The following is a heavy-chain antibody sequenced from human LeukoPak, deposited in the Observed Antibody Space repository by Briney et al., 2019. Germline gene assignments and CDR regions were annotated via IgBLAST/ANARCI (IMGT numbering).Heavy chain of an antibody. Sequence: SETLSLTCTVSGASISSYYWSWIRQPAGKGLEWIGRIYATGSTNYNPSLESRVTMSVDTSKNHLSLKVTSVTAADTAVYYCAREFSTNWFDPWGQGTLVTVSS. CDR3: AREFSTNWFDP. V-gene: IGHV4-4*07. J-gene: IGHJ5*02. CDR2: IYATGST. CDR1: GASISSYY.